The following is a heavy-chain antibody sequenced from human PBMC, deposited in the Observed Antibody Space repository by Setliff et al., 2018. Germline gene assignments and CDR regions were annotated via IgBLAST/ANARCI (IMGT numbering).Heavy chain of an antibody. J-gene: IGHJ3*01. V-gene: IGHV4-38-2*02. D-gene: IGHD1-1*01. CDR2: FFHTGST. CDR1: GYSISSGYY. Sequence: PSETLSLTCTVSGYSISSGYYWGWIRQPPGKGLEWLGSFFHTGSTYYKSSLESRVTMSVDTSNNQFSLKLNSVTAADTAVYYCASPRRDDLDTPFDAFDLWGQGTKVTVSS. CDR3: ASPRRDDLDTPFDAFDL.